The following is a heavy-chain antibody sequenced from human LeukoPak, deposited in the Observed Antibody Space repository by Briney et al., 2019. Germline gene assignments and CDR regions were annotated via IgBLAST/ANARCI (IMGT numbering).Heavy chain of an antibody. Sequence: GGSLRLSCAASGFTFSSYSMNWVRQAPGKGLEWVSSISSSSSYIYYADSVKGRFTISRDSAKNSLYLQMNSLRAEDTAVYYCARSAAGNWFDPWGQGTLVTVSS. V-gene: IGHV3-21*01. CDR2: ISSSSSYI. D-gene: IGHD6-13*01. CDR1: GFTFSSYS. J-gene: IGHJ5*02. CDR3: ARSAAGNWFDP.